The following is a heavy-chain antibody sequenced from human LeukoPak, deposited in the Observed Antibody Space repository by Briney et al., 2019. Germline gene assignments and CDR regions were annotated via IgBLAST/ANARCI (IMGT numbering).Heavy chain of an antibody. CDR1: GFTFRNAW. D-gene: IGHD2/OR15-2a*01. CDR2: IKSKTDGGTT. CDR3: TTGIG. V-gene: IGHV3-15*01. J-gene: IGHJ4*02. Sequence: GRLRLSCPASGFTFRNAWMSGVRQPPGKGLEWVGRIKSKTDGGTTDYAAPMKGRFTISREDSKNTLNLQMNSLKTEDTAVYYCTTGIGWGQGTLVTVSS.